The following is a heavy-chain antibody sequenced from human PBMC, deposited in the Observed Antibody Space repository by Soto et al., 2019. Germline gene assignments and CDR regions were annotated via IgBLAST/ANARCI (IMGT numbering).Heavy chain of an antibody. CDR3: ARGGYCSSTSCYYPFDY. CDR1: GGTFSSYA. CDR2: IIPIFGTA. J-gene: IGHJ4*02. Sequence: QVQLVQSGAEVKKPGSSVKVSCKASGGTFSSYAISWVRQAPGQGLEWMGGIIPIFGTANYAQKFQGRVTITADESTSTASMELSSLRSEDTAVYYCARGGYCSSTSCYYPFDYWGQGTLVTVSS. V-gene: IGHV1-69*01. D-gene: IGHD2-2*01.